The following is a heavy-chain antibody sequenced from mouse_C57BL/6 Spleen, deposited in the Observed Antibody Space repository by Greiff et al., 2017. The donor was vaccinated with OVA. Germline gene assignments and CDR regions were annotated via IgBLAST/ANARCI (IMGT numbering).Heavy chain of an antibody. CDR1: GFTFSDYG. V-gene: IGHV5-17*01. D-gene: IGHD2-1*01. CDR3: ARNYYGNPYAMDY. Sequence: EVQLVESGGGLVKPGGSLKLSCAASGFTFSDYGMHWVRQAPEKGLEWVAYISSGSSTIYYADRVKGRFTISRDNAKNTLFLQMTSLRSEDTAMYYCARNYYGNPYAMDYWGQGTSVTVSS. J-gene: IGHJ4*01. CDR2: ISSGSSTI.